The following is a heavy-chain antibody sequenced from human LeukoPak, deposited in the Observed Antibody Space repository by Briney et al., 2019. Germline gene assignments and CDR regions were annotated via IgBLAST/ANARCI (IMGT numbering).Heavy chain of an antibody. Sequence: GGSLRLSCAASGFTFSSYGMSWVRQAPGKGLEWVSAISGSGGSTYYADSVKGRFTISRHNSKITLHLQMNSLRSEDTAVYYCAKDYLGFASGWYEATLFDYWGQGTLVTVSS. D-gene: IGHD6-19*01. CDR2: ISGSGGST. CDR1: GFTFSSYG. J-gene: IGHJ4*02. V-gene: IGHV3-23*01. CDR3: AKDYLGFASGWYEATLFDY.